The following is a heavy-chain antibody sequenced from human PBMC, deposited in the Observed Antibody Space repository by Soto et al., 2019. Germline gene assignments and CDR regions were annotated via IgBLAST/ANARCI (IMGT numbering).Heavy chain of an antibody. D-gene: IGHD5-12*01. CDR3: ARDLGEYVATVYFDY. V-gene: IGHV4-38-2*02. Sequence: SETLSLTCAVSGYSISRGYYLGWILQPPGKGLEWIGNMHHSGTTYYNPSLKSRVTMSIDTSKNQFSLKLRSVTAADTAVYYCARDLGEYVATVYFDYWGQGTLVTVSS. CDR1: GYSISRGYY. CDR2: MHHSGTT. J-gene: IGHJ4*02.